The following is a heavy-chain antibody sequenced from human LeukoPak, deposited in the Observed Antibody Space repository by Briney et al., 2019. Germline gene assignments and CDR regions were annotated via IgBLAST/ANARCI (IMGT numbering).Heavy chain of an antibody. CDR3: AKDVGKWESLHFFDY. CDR1: GFMLSSTW. D-gene: IGHD1-26*01. J-gene: IGHJ4*02. CDR2: INSDATST. Sequence: PGGSLRLSCAASGFMLSSTWMHWVRQAPGKGLVWVSRINSDATSTSYADSVRGRFTISRDDAKNTMYLQMNSLRGDDTAVYYCAKDVGKWESLHFFDYWGQGTLVTVSS. V-gene: IGHV3-74*01.